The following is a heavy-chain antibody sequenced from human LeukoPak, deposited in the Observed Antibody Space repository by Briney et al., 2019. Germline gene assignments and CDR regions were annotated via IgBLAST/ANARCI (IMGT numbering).Heavy chain of an antibody. CDR1: GFTFSSYA. D-gene: IGHD4-11*01. J-gene: IGHJ4*02. CDR3: VIYTH. V-gene: IGHV3-64D*06. CDR2: ISSSGGNT. Sequence: PGGSLRLSCSASGFTFSSYAMHWVRQAPGKGLVYVSAISSSGGNTYYADSVKGRFTISRDNSKNTLYLQMSSLRAEDTAVYYCVIYTHWGQGTLVTVSS.